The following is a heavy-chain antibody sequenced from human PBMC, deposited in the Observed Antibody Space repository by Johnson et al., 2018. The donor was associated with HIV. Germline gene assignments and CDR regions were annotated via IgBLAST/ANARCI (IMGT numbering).Heavy chain of an antibody. CDR3: ARDLYPFGPVQAFDI. J-gene: IGHJ3*02. V-gene: IGHV3-30*03. CDR1: GFTFSSYA. CDR2: IAYDGSEK. D-gene: IGHD3-10*01. Sequence: QVQLVESGGGVVQPGRSLRLSCAASGFTFSSYAIHWVRQAPGKGLEWVAIIAYDGSEKYYVDSVKGRFTISRDNAKNSLYLQMNSLRAEDTAVYYCARDLYPFGPVQAFDIWGQGTMVTVSS.